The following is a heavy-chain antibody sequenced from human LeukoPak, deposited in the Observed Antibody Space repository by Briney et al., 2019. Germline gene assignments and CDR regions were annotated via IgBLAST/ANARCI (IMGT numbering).Heavy chain of an antibody. J-gene: IGHJ3*02. Sequence: PGGSLRPSCAASEFTLKIYPMHWVRQAPGKGLEWLSVISHDGSDKNNADSVKGRFIISRDNSKNTIYLQLNSLRPEDTAMYYCAREGVQTTVDAFDIWGLGTMVIVSS. CDR3: AREGVQTTVDAFDI. V-gene: IGHV3-30*04. D-gene: IGHD4-17*01. CDR1: EFTLKIYP. CDR2: ISHDGSDK.